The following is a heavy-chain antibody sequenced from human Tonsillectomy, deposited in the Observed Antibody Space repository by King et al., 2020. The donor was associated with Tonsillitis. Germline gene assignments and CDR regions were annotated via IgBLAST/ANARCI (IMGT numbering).Heavy chain of an antibody. CDR2: IKSDGSDK. CDR1: GFTFSRYW. CDR3: ATEGGRSGSGY. V-gene: IGHV3-7*01. D-gene: IGHD3-10*01. Sequence: VQLVESGGGLVQPGGSLRLSCAVSGFTFSRYWMIWVRQAPGKGMEWVANIKSDGSDKHYGDSVEGRFTISRDNAKNSLFLQMNSLRAEDTAVYYCATEGGRSGSGYWGQGTLVTVSS. J-gene: IGHJ4*02.